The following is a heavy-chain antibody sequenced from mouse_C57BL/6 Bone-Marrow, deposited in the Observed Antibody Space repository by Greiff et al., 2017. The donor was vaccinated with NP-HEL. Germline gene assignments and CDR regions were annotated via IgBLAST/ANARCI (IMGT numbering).Heavy chain of an antibody. Sequence: EVKVVESGGGLVQSGRSLRLSCATSGFTFSDFYMEWVRQAPGKGLEWIAASRNKANDYTTEYSASVKGRFIVSRDTSQSILYLQMNALRAEDTAIYYCARDALDWDFDVWGTGTTVTVSS. J-gene: IGHJ1*03. CDR3: ARDALDWDFDV. CDR2: SRNKANDYTT. CDR1: GFTFSDFY. V-gene: IGHV7-1*01.